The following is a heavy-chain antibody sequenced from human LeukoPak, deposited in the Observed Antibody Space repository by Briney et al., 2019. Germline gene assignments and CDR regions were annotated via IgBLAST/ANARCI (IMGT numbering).Heavy chain of an antibody. D-gene: IGHD6-19*01. J-gene: IGHJ4*02. CDR2: INSDGSST. V-gene: IGHV3-74*01. CDR3: ARGGIAVAGPSY. Sequence: GGSLRLSCAAPGFTFSSYWMHWVRQAPGKGLVWVSRINSDGSSTSYADSVKGRFTISRDNAKNTLYLQMNSLRAEDTAVYYCARGGIAVAGPSYWGQGTLVTVSS. CDR1: GFTFSSYW.